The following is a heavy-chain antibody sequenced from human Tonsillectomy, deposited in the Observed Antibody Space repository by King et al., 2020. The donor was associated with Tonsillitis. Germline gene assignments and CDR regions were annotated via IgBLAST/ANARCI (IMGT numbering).Heavy chain of an antibody. J-gene: IGHJ3*02. CDR1: GFTFSSYA. D-gene: IGHD4-17*01. Sequence: VQLVESGGGVVQPGRSLRLSCAASGFTFSSYAMHWVRQAPGKGLEWVAVILYDGSNKYYADSAKGRFTISRDNSKNTLYLQMNSLRAEDTAVYYCARDSVIYGDYADAFDIWGQGTMVTVSS. V-gene: IGHV3-30*04. CDR3: ARDSVIYGDYADAFDI. CDR2: ILYDGSNK.